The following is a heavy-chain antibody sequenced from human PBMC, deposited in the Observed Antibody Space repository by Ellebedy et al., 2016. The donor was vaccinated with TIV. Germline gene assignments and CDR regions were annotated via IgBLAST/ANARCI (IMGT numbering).Heavy chain of an antibody. CDR1: GFTFSSYG. Sequence: GESLKISCAASGFTFSSYGMHWVRQAPGKGLEWVAFIRYDGSNKYYADSVKGRFTISRDNSKNTLYLQMNSLRSEDTAVYYCARGITMVRGVIITTNWFDPWGQGTLVTVSS. J-gene: IGHJ5*02. CDR3: ARGITMVRGVIITTNWFDP. V-gene: IGHV3-30*02. CDR2: IRYDGSNK. D-gene: IGHD3-10*01.